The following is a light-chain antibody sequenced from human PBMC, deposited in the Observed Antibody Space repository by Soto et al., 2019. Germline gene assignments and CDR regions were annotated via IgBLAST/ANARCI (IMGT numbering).Light chain of an antibody. J-gene: IGKJ4*01. V-gene: IGKV3-15*01. CDR3: KQYNNWPPLT. CDR2: DAS. Sequence: EIVMTQSPATLSVSPGDRATLSCRASQSVSSSLALYQQIPGQAPRLLIYDASTRATGIPARFGGCGSGTEFTLTISSLQSEYLAVYDCKQYNNWPPLTFGGGTKVELK. CDR1: QSVSSS.